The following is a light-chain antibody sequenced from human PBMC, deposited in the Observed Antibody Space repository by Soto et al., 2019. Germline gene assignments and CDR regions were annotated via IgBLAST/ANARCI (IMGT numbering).Light chain of an antibody. Sequence: IVMTQSPATLSVSPGERATLSCRASQTVSSNLAWYQQKLGQAPRLLIYGASTRATGVPARFSGSGSGTEFTLTISSLQSEDFAVYYCQQYNVWPPWTFGQGTKVDVK. CDR1: QTVSSN. CDR2: GAS. J-gene: IGKJ1*01. CDR3: QQYNVWPPWT. V-gene: IGKV3-15*01.